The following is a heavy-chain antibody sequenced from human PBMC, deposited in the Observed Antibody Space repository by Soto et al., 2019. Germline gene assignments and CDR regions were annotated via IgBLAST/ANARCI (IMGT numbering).Heavy chain of an antibody. Sequence: QVQLVKSGAAVKKPGSSVKVSGKAAGGTFSNYVVTWGRQAHGQGLEWMGGIIPLFGTANYAQEFQGRLTITADESTSAAFMELSSLSSADTAVYYCARYLIAAAGRTYYDYGLDVWGQGTTVTVSS. J-gene: IGHJ6*02. V-gene: IGHV1-69*01. CDR3: ARYLIAAAGRTYYDYGLDV. CDR2: IIPLFGTA. D-gene: IGHD6-13*01. CDR1: GGTFSNYV.